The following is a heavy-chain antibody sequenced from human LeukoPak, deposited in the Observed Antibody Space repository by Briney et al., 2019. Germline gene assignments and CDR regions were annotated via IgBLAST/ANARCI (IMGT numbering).Heavy chain of an antibody. V-gene: IGHV1-2*02. CDR3: ARDAVDSSGYYDFQH. D-gene: IGHD3-22*01. Sequence: ASVKVSCKASGYTFTGYYMHWVRQAPGQGLEWMGWINPNSGGTNYAQKFQGRVTMTRDTSISTAYMELSRLRSDDTAVYYCARDAVDSSGYYDFQHWGQGTLVTVSS. CDR2: INPNSGGT. J-gene: IGHJ1*01. CDR1: GYTFTGYY.